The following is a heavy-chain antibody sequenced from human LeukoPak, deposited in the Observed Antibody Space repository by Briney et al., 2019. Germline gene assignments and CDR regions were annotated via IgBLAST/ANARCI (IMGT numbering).Heavy chain of an antibody. V-gene: IGHV3-30-3*01. CDR1: GFTFRNYV. Sequence: QAGGSLRLSCAASGFTFRNYVIHWVRQAPGKGLEWVAVTSSDLNVKLYADSVKGRFTISRDNSRSTLYLQMNSLRPEDTAIYYCAREGYYGSGSPPSLYFGYWGQGTLVTVSS. CDR3: AREGYYGSGSPPSLYFGY. CDR2: TSSDLNVK. J-gene: IGHJ4*02. D-gene: IGHD3-10*01.